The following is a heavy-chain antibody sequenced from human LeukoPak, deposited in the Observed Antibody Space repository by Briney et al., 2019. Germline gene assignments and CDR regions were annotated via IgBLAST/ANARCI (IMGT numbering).Heavy chain of an antibody. CDR2: IGTTGRA. D-gene: IGHD2/OR15-2a*01. CDR1: GDSMTSNY. Sequence: SETLSLTCIVSGDSMTSNYWTWIRQPAGKGLEWIGRIGTTGRATYNPSLKSRVIMSIDTSKNQFYLNLKSVTAADTATYYCARESQLIFGIREDAFDIWGQGTRVTVSS. J-gene: IGHJ3*02. V-gene: IGHV4-4*07. CDR3: ARESQLIFGIREDAFDI.